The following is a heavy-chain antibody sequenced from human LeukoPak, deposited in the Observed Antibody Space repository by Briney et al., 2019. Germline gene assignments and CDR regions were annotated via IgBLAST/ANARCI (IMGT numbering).Heavy chain of an antibody. CDR2: INPNSGGT. J-gene: IGHJ3*02. CDR1: GYTFTGYY. CDR3: ARGGFQYYYDSSGYRDAFDI. V-gene: IGHV1-2*02. D-gene: IGHD3-22*01. Sequence: ASVKVSCKASGYTFTGYYMHWVRQAPGQGLEWMGWINPNSGGTNYAQKLQGRVTMTTDTSTSTAYMELRSLRSDDTAVYYCARGGFQYYYDSSGYRDAFDIWGQGTMVTVSS.